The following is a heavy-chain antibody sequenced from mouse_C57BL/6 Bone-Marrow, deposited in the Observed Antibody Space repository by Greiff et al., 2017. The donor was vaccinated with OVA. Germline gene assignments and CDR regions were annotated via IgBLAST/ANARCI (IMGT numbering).Heavy chain of an antibody. CDR2: ISSGSSTI. CDR3: ARRGNYVPWFAY. Sequence: EVMLVESGGGLVKPGGSLKLSCAASGFTFSDSGMHWFRQAPEKGLEWVAYISSGSSTIYSADTVKGRFTISRDNAKNTLFLQMTSLRSEDTAMYYGARRGNYVPWFAYWGQGTLVTVSA. J-gene: IGHJ3*01. D-gene: IGHD2-1*01. CDR1: GFTFSDSG. V-gene: IGHV5-17*01.